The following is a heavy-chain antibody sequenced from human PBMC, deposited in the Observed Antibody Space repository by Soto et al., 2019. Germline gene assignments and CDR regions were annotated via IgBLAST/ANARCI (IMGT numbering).Heavy chain of an antibody. CDR3: AREGINNYNEYYFDS. V-gene: IGHV3-21*01. D-gene: IGHD4-4*01. CDR1: GFTFSTYS. J-gene: IGHJ4*02. Sequence: GGSLRLSCAASGFTFSTYSMNWVRQAPGKGLERVSSISGSGNYTHYADFLRGRFTISRDNAKTSLYLQMNSLRAEDTAVYYCAREGINNYNEYYFDSWGQGTVVTVSS. CDR2: ISGSGNYT.